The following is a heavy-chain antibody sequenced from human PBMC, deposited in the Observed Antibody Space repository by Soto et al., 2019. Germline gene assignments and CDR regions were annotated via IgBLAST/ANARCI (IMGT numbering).Heavy chain of an antibody. J-gene: IGHJ5*02. CDR2: ITSDGKSK. V-gene: IGHV3-74*01. Sequence: LSLSCAASGFNFSNHWMHWVRQRPAEGLVWVSRITSDGKSKAYAESVKGRFAISRDNAKNTLYLQMNGLTAEDTAVYYCARESGDWPLNWFDPWGQGTLVTVS. D-gene: IGHD2-21*02. CDR1: GFNFSNHW. CDR3: ARESGDWPLNWFDP.